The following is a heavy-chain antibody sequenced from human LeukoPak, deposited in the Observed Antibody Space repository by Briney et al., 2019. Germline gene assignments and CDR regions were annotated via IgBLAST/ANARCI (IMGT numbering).Heavy chain of an antibody. CDR2: INPSGGGT. J-gene: IGHJ6*03. V-gene: IGHV1-46*03. CDR3: ARDTIFGVVTWEGYYYYMDV. Sequence: GASVKVSCKASGYTFTSYYMHWVRQAPGQGLEWMGIINPSGGGTSYAQKFQGRVTMTRDTSTSTVYMELSSLRSEDTAVYYCARDTIFGVVTWEGYYYYMDVWGKGTTVTVSS. CDR1: GYTFTSYY. D-gene: IGHD3-3*01.